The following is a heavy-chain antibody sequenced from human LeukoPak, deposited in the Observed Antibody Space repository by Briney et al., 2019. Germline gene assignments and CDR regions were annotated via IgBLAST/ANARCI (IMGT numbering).Heavy chain of an antibody. J-gene: IGHJ3*02. V-gene: IGHV4-39*01. CDR3: ARRFGARAFDI. D-gene: IGHD3-16*01. Sequence: SETLSLTCTVSGGSISSSSDYWAWLRQPPGKVLDRIGSIYYSGSASYSSSLQSRVTISVDTSKNQFSLKLTSVTAADTAVYYCARRFGARAFDIWGHGTMVSVSS. CDR1: GGSISSSSDY. CDR2: IYYSGSA.